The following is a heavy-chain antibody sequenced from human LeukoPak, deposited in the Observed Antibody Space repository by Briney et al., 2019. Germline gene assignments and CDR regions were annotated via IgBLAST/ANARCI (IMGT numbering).Heavy chain of an antibody. J-gene: IGHJ4*02. Sequence: ASVKVSCTASGYTFTGYYMHWVRQPPGQGLEWMGRINPNNGATNYAQKLQGRVTMTEDTSTDTAYMELSSLRSEDTAVYYCATFPNYDFWSGYDYWGQGTLVTVSS. CDR2: INPNNGAT. D-gene: IGHD3-3*01. V-gene: IGHV1-2*06. CDR3: ATFPNYDFWSGYDY. CDR1: GYTFTGYY.